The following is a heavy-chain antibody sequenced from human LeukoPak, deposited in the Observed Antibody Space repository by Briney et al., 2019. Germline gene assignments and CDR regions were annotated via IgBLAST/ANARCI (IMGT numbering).Heavy chain of an antibody. V-gene: IGHV1-24*01. CDR1: GYTLTELS. Sequence: ASVKVSCKVSGYTLTELSMHWVRQAPGKGLEWMGGFDPEDGETIYAQKFQGRVTMTRDTSTSTVYMELSSLRSEDTAVYYCARAISRWFDPWGQGTLVTVSS. CDR3: ARAISRWFDP. J-gene: IGHJ5*02. CDR2: FDPEDGET.